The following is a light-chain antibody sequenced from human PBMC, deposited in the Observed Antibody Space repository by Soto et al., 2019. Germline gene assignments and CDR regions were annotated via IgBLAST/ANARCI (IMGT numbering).Light chain of an antibody. CDR3: LPHSTYPLT. J-gene: IGKJ1*01. Sequence: DIQMTQFPSSLSASVGDRVTITCRASQGIRNDLGWYQQKPRKAPKRLIYAASSLQSGVPSRFIRSGSGTEFTLAISSLQPEDSATFACLPHSTYPLTFGQGTKVEIK. V-gene: IGKV1-17*01. CDR2: AAS. CDR1: QGIRND.